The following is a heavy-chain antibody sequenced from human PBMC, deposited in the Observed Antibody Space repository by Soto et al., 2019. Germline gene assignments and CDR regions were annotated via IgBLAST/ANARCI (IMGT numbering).Heavy chain of an antibody. Sequence: GASVKVSCKASGGTFSSYAISWVRQAPGQGLEWMGGIIPIFGTANYAQKFQGRVTITADESTSTAYMELSSLRSEDTAVYYCARVDGSPSVTYTYYYYYYGMDVWGQGTTVTVS. D-gene: IGHD4-17*01. J-gene: IGHJ6*02. CDR1: GGTFSSYA. V-gene: IGHV1-69*13. CDR2: IIPIFGTA. CDR3: ARVDGSPSVTYTYYYYYYGMDV.